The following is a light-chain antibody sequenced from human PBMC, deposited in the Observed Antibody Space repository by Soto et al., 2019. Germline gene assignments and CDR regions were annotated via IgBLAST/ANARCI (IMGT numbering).Light chain of an antibody. V-gene: IGLV1-40*01. CDR2: GNS. CDR3: QSYDSSLDVV. Sequence: QSVLTQPPSVSGAPGQRVTISSTGSSSNIGAGYDVHWYQQLPGTAPKLLIYGNSNRPSGVPDRFSGSKSGTSASVAITGLQAEDEADYYCQSYDSSLDVVFGGGTTLTVL. J-gene: IGLJ2*01. CDR1: SSNIGAGYD.